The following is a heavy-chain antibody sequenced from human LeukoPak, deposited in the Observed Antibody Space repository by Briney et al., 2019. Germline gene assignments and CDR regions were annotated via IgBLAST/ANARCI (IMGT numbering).Heavy chain of an antibody. J-gene: IGHJ4*02. V-gene: IGHV4-30-2*01. CDR2: IYHSGST. CDR3: ARDGYSSSSSL. D-gene: IGHD6-6*01. CDR1: GGSISSNIYY. Sequence: SETLSLTCTVSGGSISSNIYYWSWIRQPPGKGLEWIGYIYHSGSTYYNPSLKSRVTISVDRSKNQFSLKLSSVTAADTAVYYCARDGYSSSSSLWGQGTLVTVSS.